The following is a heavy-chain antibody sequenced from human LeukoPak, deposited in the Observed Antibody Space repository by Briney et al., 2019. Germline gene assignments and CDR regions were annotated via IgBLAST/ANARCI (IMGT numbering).Heavy chain of an antibody. CDR1: GFTFDDYA. V-gene: IGHV3-43*02. D-gene: IGHD5-18*01. CDR3: AKDPPRRTAMVTWYYGMDV. Sequence: GGSLRLSCAASGFTFDDYAMHWVRQAPGKGLEWVSLISGDGGSTYYADSVKGRFTIPRDNSKNSLYLQMNSLRTEDTALYYCAKDPPRRTAMVTWYYGMDVWGQGTTVTVSS. CDR2: ISGDGGST. J-gene: IGHJ6*02.